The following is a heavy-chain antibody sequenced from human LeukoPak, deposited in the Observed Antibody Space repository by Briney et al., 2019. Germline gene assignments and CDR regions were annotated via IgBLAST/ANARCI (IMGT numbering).Heavy chain of an antibody. Sequence: GGSLRLSCAASGFTFSSYGMHWVRQAPGKGLEWVAVISYDGSNKYYADSVKGRFTISRDNSKNTLYLQMNSLRAEDTAVYYCAKERVAAAGFDYWGQGTLVTVSS. J-gene: IGHJ4*02. CDR3: AKERVAAAGFDY. V-gene: IGHV3-30*18. D-gene: IGHD6-13*01. CDR2: ISYDGSNK. CDR1: GFTFSSYG.